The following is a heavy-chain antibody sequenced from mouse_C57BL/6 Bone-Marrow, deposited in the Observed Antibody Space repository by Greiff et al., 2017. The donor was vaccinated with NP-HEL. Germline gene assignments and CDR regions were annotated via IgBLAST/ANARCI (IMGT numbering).Heavy chain of an antibody. V-gene: IGHV5-4*01. J-gene: IGHJ4*01. CDR3: ARDPYPGYAMDY. CDR2: ISDGGSYT. Sequence: EVKVVESGGGLVKPGGSLKLSCAASGFTFSSYAMSWVRQTPEKRLEWVATISDGGSYTYYPDNVKGRFTISRDNAKNNQYLQMSHLKSEDTAMYYCARDPYPGYAMDYWGQGTSVTVSS. CDR1: GFTFSSYA.